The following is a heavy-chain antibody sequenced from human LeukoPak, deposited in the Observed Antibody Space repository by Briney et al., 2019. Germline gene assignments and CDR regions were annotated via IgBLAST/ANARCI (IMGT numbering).Heavy chain of an antibody. V-gene: IGHV3-23*01. J-gene: IGHJ4*02. D-gene: IGHD2-21*02. CDR2: ISGSGGST. Sequence: PGGSLRLSCAASGFTFSGYAMSWVRQAPGKGLEWVSAISGSGGSTYYADSVKGRFTISRDNSKNTLYLQMNSLRAEDTAVYYCAKEPRLYCGGDCWAHYWGQGTLVAVSS. CDR1: GFTFSGYA. CDR3: AKEPRLYCGGDCWAHY.